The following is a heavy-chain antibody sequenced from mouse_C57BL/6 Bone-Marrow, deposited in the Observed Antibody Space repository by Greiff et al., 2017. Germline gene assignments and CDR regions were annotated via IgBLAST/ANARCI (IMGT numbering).Heavy chain of an antibody. CDR3: ARPCYSNYWYFDV. CDR1: GYTFTGYW. V-gene: IGHV1-55*01. J-gene: IGHJ1*03. CDR2: IYPGSGST. Sequence: VQLQQPGAELVKPGASVKMSCKASGYTFTGYWITWVKQRPGQGLEWIGDIYPGSGSTNYNEKFKSKATLTVDTSSSTAYMQLSSLTSEDSAVYYCARPCYSNYWYFDVWGTGTTVTVSS. D-gene: IGHD2-5*01.